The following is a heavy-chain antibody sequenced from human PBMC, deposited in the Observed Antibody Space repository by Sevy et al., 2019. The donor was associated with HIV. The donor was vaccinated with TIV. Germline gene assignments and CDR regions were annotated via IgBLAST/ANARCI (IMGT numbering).Heavy chain of an antibody. J-gene: IGHJ3*02. CDR1: GFIFSSFA. V-gene: IGHV3-23*01. D-gene: IGHD3-3*01. Sequence: GGSLRLSCAASGFIFSSFAMSWVRQAPGKGLEWVSAISGSGHSTYNADSVKGRFTISRDISKNTLYLQMNSLRAEDTAVYYCAKEGIFWGGRDAFDIWGQGTTVTVSS. CDR2: ISGSGHST. CDR3: AKEGIFWGGRDAFDI.